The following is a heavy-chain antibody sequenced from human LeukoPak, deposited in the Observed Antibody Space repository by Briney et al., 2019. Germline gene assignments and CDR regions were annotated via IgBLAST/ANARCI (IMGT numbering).Heavy chain of an antibody. CDR1: GASMSVYY. D-gene: IGHD3-9*01. J-gene: IGHJ4*02. V-gene: IGHV4-59*08. CDR3: VRRVRYFGQNDY. CDR2: IYYTGST. Sequence: PPKTRSLTGTVSGASMSVYYWSWIGQPPGKGLEGIGYIYYTGSTNYNPSLKSRVTMSVDTSKNQISLKLSSVTAADSAVYYCVRRVRYFGQNDYWGQGTLVTVSS.